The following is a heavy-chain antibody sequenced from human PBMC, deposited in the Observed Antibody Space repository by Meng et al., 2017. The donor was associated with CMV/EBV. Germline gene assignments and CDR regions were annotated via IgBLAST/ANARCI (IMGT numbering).Heavy chain of an antibody. CDR3: ARDSAVGATTFDY. D-gene: IGHD1-26*01. Sequence: VQLGQLGAGVKKPGASVKAYGKVSGYTFTSYGISWVRQAPGQGLEWMGWISAYNGNTNYAQKLQGRVTMTTDTSTSTAYMELRSLRSDDTAVYYCARDSAVGATTFDYWGQGTLVTVSS. CDR2: ISAYNGNT. CDR1: GYTFTSYG. V-gene: IGHV1-18*01. J-gene: IGHJ4*02.